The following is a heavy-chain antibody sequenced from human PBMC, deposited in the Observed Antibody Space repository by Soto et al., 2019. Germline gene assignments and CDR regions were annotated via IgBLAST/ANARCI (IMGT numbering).Heavy chain of an antibody. CDR1: GGSISSYY. CDR2: IYTSGST. CDR3: AREQGDTAMVFYYYYYGMDV. Sequence: SETLSLTCTVSGGSISSYYWSWIRQPAGKGLEWIGRIYTSGSTNYNPSLKSRVTMSVDTSKNQFSLKLSSVTAADTAVYYCAREQGDTAMVFYYYYYGMDVWGQGTTVTV. D-gene: IGHD5-18*01. V-gene: IGHV4-4*07. J-gene: IGHJ6*02.